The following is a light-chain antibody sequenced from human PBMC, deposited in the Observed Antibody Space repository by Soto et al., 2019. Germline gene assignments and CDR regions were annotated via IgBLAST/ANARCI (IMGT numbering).Light chain of an antibody. CDR3: AAWDDSLSGHYV. V-gene: IGLV1-47*01. CDR2: RNS. J-gene: IGLJ1*01. CDR1: SSNIRSNY. Sequence: QSVLTQPPSASGTPGQRVTISCSGSSSNIRSNYVYWYQQLPGKAPKLVIYRNSQRPSGVPDRFSGSKSGTSASLAISGLRSEDEGDYYCAAWDDSLSGHYVFATGTKVTVL.